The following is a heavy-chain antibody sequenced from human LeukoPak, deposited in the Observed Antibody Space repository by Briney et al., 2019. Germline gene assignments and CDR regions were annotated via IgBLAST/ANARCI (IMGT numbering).Heavy chain of an antibody. CDR1: GYTFTGYY. CDR3: ARDTRESTGWVRWIDP. Sequence: ASVKVSCKASGYTFTGYYIHWVRQAPGQGLEWMGRINPNSGGTNFAQKFQGRVTMTRDTSISTAFMELSSLTSDDTAVYYCARDTRESTGWVRWIDPWGQGTLVTVSS. J-gene: IGHJ5*02. CDR2: INPNSGGT. D-gene: IGHD6-19*01. V-gene: IGHV1-2*06.